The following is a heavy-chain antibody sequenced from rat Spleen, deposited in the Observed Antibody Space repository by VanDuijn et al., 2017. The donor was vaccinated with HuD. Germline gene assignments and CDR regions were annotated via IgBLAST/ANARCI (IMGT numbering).Heavy chain of an antibody. CDR3: TTEPGYNSYFAY. V-gene: IGHV5-20*01. D-gene: IGHD1-4*01. J-gene: IGHJ2*01. CDR2: INYDGGST. CDR1: GFAFSDHY. Sequence: EVQLMESNGGLVQPGRSLKLSCAASGFAFSDHYVAWVRQGPTKGLEWVATINYDGGSTFYRDSVKDRFTISRDNAQSSLYLQMDRLRAEETATYYCTTEPGYNSYFAYWGQGVMVTVSS.